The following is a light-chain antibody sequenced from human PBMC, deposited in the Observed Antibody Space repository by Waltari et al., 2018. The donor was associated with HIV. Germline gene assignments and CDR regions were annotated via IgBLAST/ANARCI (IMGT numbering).Light chain of an antibody. CDR1: PSNIGSNS. V-gene: IGLV1-44*01. Sequence: QSVLTQHPSASGTPGQRVTISCSGSPSNIGSNSVNWYQQLPGTAPRVLIYRTDQRPSGVPDRFSGSQSGASASLAISGLQSEDEAAYYCESWDDSGSVVFGGGTQLTVL. CDR2: RTD. J-gene: IGLJ2*01. CDR3: ESWDDSGSVV.